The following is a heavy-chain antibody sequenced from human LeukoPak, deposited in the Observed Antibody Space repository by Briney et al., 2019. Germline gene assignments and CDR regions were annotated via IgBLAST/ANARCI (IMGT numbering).Heavy chain of an antibody. J-gene: IGHJ4*02. CDR3: AKAAVYRDSCPDS. CDR2: ISSSGGST. D-gene: IGHD5/OR15-5a*01. CDR1: GFIFSTYT. Sequence: PGGSLRLSCAASGFIFSTYTMNWVRQAPGKGLEWVSSISSSGGSTYYADSVKGRFTISRDNSKKTLYLQVNSLRAEDTAVYYCAKAAVYRDSCPDSWGQGTLVTVSS. V-gene: IGHV3-23*01.